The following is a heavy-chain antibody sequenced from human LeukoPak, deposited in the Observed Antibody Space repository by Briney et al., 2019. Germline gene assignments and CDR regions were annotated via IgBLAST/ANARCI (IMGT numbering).Heavy chain of an antibody. CDR2: INHRGST. V-gene: IGHV4-34*01. J-gene: IGHJ5*02. CDR3: AKSLYGSGSYYWFDP. D-gene: IGHD3-10*01. CDR1: GGSFSGYY. Sequence: SETLSLTCVVYGGSFSGYYWSWIRQSPGKGLEWIGEINHRGSTNYNPSLKRRVTISLDTTKSQFSLKLSSVTAADTAVYYCAKSLYGSGSYYWFDPWGQGTLVTVSS.